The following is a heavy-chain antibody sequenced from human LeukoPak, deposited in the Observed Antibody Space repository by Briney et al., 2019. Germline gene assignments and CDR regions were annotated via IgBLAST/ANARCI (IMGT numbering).Heavy chain of an antibody. J-gene: IGHJ4*02. CDR3: ARIGYSSSSLDY. Sequence: GGSLRLSCAASGFIFSNYWMNWVRQAPGKGLEWVANINQEGTVKYYVDSVKGRFTISRDNAKNSVYLAMNSLRVEDTAVYYCARIGYSSSSLDYWGQGTLVTVSS. V-gene: IGHV3-7*01. D-gene: IGHD6-6*01. CDR2: INQEGTVK. CDR1: GFIFSNYW.